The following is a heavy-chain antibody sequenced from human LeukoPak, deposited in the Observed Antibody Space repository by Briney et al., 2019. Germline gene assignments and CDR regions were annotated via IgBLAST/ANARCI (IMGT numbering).Heavy chain of an antibody. CDR2: INHSGST. CDR1: GGSFSGFY. D-gene: IGHD2-15*01. J-gene: IGHJ2*01. Sequence: SETLSHTCAVYGGSFSGFYWSWIRQPPGKGLEWIGEINHSGSTNYNPSLKSRVTISVDTSKNQFSLKLSSVTAADTAVYYCARRIAHSRIWYFDLWGRGTLVTVSS. V-gene: IGHV4-34*01. CDR3: ARRIAHSRIWYFDL.